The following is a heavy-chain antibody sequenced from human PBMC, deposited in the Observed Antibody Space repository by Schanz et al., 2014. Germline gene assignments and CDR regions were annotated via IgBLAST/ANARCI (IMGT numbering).Heavy chain of an antibody. CDR1: GGTFSSYT. J-gene: IGHJ6*03. D-gene: IGHD2-2*02. CDR2: IIPILGIA. CDR3: AGTYCSSASCYTGYYYMDV. Sequence: QVQLVQSEAEVKKPGSSVKVSCKASGGTFSSYTISWVRQAPGQGLEWMGRIIPILGIANYAQNFQGRVTITADKSTSTAYMELTSLRSEDTAVYYCAGTYCSSASCYTGYYYMDVWGKGTTVTVS. V-gene: IGHV1-69*02.